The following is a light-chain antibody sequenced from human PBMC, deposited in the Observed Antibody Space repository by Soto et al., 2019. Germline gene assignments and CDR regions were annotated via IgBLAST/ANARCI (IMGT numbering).Light chain of an antibody. Sequence: EIVMTQSPATLSVSPGERATLSCRARQSVSSDLAWYQQKPGQAPRLLIYGASTRATAIPARFSGSGSGTEFTLTISSLQSEDFAVYYCQQYNYWWTFGQGTKVEIK. CDR1: QSVSSD. J-gene: IGKJ1*01. CDR2: GAS. CDR3: QQYNYWWT. V-gene: IGKV3-15*01.